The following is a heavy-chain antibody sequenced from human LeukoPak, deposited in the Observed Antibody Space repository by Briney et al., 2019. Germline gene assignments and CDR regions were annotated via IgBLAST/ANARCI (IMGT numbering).Heavy chain of an antibody. J-gene: IGHJ6*02. CDR2: IIPIFGTA. Sequence: SVKVSCKASGGTFSSYAISWVRQAPGQGLEWMGGIIPIFGTANYAQKFQGRVTITADESTSTASMELSSLRSEDTAVYYCARGRFSTPKTKRTYYYYAMDVWGQGTTVTVSS. V-gene: IGHV1-69*13. CDR3: ARGRFSTPKTKRTYYYYAMDV. CDR1: GGTFSSYA.